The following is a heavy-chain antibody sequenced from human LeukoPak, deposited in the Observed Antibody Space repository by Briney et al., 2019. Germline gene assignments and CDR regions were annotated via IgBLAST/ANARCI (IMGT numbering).Heavy chain of an antibody. V-gene: IGHV3-33*08. Sequence: GGSLRLPCAASGFTFSSYAMSWVRQAPGKGLEWVAVIWYDGSNKYYADSVKGRFTISRDNSKNTLYLQMNSLRAEDTAVYYCATFGSFDYWGQGTLVTVSS. CDR2: IWYDGSNK. CDR3: ATFGSFDY. CDR1: GFTFSSYA. D-gene: IGHD3-10*01. J-gene: IGHJ4*02.